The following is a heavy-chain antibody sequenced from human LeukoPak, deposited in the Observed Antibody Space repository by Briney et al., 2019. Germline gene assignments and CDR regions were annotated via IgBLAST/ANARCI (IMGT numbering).Heavy chain of an antibody. D-gene: IGHD1-14*01. CDR1: GFTFSNYG. CDR3: VKDNPLDY. V-gene: IGHV3-30*02. J-gene: IGHJ4*02. Sequence: GGSLRLSCGASGFTFSNYGMLWVRQSPGKGLEWVAFIRYDGNNKLYADSMKGRFTISRDNSKNTLYLHINSLRAEDTAVYYCVKDNPLDYWGQGTLVIVSS. CDR2: IRYDGNNK.